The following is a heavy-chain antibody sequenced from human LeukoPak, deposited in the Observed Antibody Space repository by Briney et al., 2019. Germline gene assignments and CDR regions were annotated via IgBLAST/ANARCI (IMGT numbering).Heavy chain of an antibody. V-gene: IGHV4-34*01. CDR2: INHSGTT. CDR1: DESFSGYY. Sequence: PSETLSLTCGVSDESFSGYYWSWIRQPAGKGLEWIGEINHSGTTKYNPSLKSRVTISIDMSKNHFSLRLNSVTAADTAVYYCARALFGGSRWAYYFDYWGQGTLVTVSS. J-gene: IGHJ4*02. D-gene: IGHD6-13*01. CDR3: ARALFGGSRWAYYFDY.